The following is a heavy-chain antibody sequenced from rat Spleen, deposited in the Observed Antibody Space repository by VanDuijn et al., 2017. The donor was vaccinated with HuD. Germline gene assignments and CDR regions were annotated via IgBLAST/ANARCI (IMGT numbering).Heavy chain of an antibody. CDR3: TTEFGVRVMDA. Sequence: EVQLVESGGGLVQPGRSMKLSCAASGFTFSNYDMAWVRQAPTKGLEWVASISYDGSSTYYRDSVKGRFTFSRDDATSSLYLQMDSLRSEDTATYYCTTEFGVRVMDAWGQGASVTVSS. CDR2: ISYDGSST. D-gene: IGHD4-3*01. CDR1: GFTFSNYD. V-gene: IGHV5-20*01. J-gene: IGHJ4*01.